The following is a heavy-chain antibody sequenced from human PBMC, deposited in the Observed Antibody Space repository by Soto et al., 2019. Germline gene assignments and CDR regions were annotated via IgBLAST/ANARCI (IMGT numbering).Heavy chain of an antibody. CDR3: ARDYSSSLYIHRTRYYGMDV. D-gene: IGHD6-13*01. CDR2: IWYDGSNK. J-gene: IGHJ6*02. Sequence: GGSLRLSCAASGFTFSSYGMHWVRQAPGKGLEWVAVIWYDGSNKYYADSVKGRFTISRDNSKNTLYPQMNSLRAEDTAVYYCARDYSSSLYIHRTRYYGMDVWAQGTTVPVSS. CDR1: GFTFSSYG. V-gene: IGHV3-33*01.